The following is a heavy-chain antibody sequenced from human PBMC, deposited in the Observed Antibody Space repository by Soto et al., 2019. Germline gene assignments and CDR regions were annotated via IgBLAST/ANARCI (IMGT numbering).Heavy chain of an antibody. CDR2: TYYRSKWYN. V-gene: IGHV6-1*01. D-gene: IGHD3-3*01. J-gene: IGHJ6*02. Sequence: PSQTLSLTCAISGDSVSSNSAAWNWIRQSPSRGLEWLGRTYYRSKWYNDYAVSVKSRITINPDTSKNQFSLQLNSVTPEDTAVYYCARASENDFWSGYYTSYHYYGMDVWGQGTTVTVSS. CDR1: GDSVSSNSAA. CDR3: ARASENDFWSGYYTSYHYYGMDV.